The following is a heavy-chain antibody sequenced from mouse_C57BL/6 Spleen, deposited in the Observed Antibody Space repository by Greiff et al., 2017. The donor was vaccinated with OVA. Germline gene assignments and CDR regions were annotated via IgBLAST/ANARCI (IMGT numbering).Heavy chain of an antibody. V-gene: IGHV1-64*01. D-gene: IGHD1-1*01. J-gene: IGHJ4*01. Sequence: VQLQQSGAELVKPGASVKLSCKASGYTFTSYWMHWVKQRPGQGLEWIGMIHPNSGSTNYNEKFKSKATLTVDKSSSTAYMQLSSLTSEDSAVYDCARETTVVAPYAMDYWGQGTSVTVSS. CDR2: IHPNSGST. CDR1: GYTFTSYW. CDR3: ARETTVVAPYAMDY.